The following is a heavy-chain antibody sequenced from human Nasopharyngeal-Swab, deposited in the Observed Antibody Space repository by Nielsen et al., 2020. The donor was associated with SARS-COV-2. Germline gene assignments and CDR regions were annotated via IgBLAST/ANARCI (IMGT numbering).Heavy chain of an antibody. Sequence: GGSLRLSFAASGFSFSGCSMNWVRQAPGNGLEWVSSISSGSRTIYYADSVKGRFTISRDNAKNSLYLQINSLRDEDTAVYYCAGGSGSYGGAYQYYYAMDVWGQGTTVTVSS. CDR2: ISSGSRTI. CDR3: AGGSGSYGGAYQYYYAMDV. J-gene: IGHJ6*02. V-gene: IGHV3-48*02. D-gene: IGHD6-19*01. CDR1: GFSFSGCS.